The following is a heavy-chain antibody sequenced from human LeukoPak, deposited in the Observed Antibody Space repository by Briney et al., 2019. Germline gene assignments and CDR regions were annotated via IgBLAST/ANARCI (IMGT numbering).Heavy chain of an antibody. Sequence: SETLSLTCTVSGGSISSYYWSWIRQPPGKGLEWIGYIYMSGSTNYNPSLKSRVTISVDTSKNQFSLKLSSVTAADTAEYYCARKYCSSTRCYDYFDYWGQGTLVTVSS. CDR3: ARKYCSSTRCYDYFDY. V-gene: IGHV4-4*09. J-gene: IGHJ4*02. D-gene: IGHD2-2*01. CDR1: GGSISSYY. CDR2: IYMSGST.